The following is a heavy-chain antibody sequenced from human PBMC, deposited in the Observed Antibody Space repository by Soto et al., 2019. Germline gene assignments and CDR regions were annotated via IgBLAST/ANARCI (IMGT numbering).Heavy chain of an antibody. J-gene: IGHJ6*02. Sequence: QPGGSLRLSCAASGFTVSSNYMSWVRQAPGKGLEWVSVIYSGGSTYYADSVKGRFTISRDNSKNTLYLQMNSLRAEDTAVYYCARKNSSSWYGLYGMDVWGQGTKVTVSS. CDR2: IYSGGST. V-gene: IGHV3-53*01. D-gene: IGHD6-13*01. CDR3: ARKNSSSWYGLYGMDV. CDR1: GFTVSSNY.